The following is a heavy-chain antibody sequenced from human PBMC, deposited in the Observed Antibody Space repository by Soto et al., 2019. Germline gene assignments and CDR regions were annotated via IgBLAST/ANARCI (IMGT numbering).Heavy chain of an antibody. V-gene: IGHV3-15*07. CDR2: IKSKTDGGTT. CDR3: TTTYSSGWYYYYYVMDV. J-gene: IGHJ6*02. Sequence: PGGSLRLSCAASGFTFSNAWMNWVRQAPGKGLEWVGRIKSKTDGGTTDYAAPVKGRFTISRDDSKNTLYLQMNSLKTEDTAVYYCTTTYSSGWYYYYYVMDVWGQGTTVTVSS. CDR1: GFTFSNAW. D-gene: IGHD6-19*01.